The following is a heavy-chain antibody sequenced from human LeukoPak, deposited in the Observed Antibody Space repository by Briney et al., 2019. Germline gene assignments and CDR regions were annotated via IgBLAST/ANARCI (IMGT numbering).Heavy chain of an antibody. D-gene: IGHD5-18*01. Sequence: SETLSLTCAVSGGSISSSNWWSWVRQPPGKGLEWIGEIYHSGSTNYNPSLKSRVTISVDKSKNQFSLKLSSVTAADTAVYYCARDVTQPGYSYDQDWFDPWGQGTLVTVSS. CDR1: GGSISSSNW. CDR2: IYHSGST. CDR3: ARDVTQPGYSYDQDWFDP. V-gene: IGHV4-4*02. J-gene: IGHJ5*02.